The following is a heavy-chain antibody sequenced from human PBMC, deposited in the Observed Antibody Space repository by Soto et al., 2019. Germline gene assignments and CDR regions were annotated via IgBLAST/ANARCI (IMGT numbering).Heavy chain of an antibody. D-gene: IGHD1-26*01. CDR2: INHSGST. Sequence: SETLSLTCAVYGGSFSGYYWSWIRQPPGKGLEWIGEINHSGSTNYNPSVKSRVTISVDTSKNQFSLKLSSVTAADTAVYYCARGEETSGSYYHWFDPWGQGTLVTVSS. V-gene: IGHV4-34*01. J-gene: IGHJ5*02. CDR3: ARGEETSGSYYHWFDP. CDR1: GGSFSGYY.